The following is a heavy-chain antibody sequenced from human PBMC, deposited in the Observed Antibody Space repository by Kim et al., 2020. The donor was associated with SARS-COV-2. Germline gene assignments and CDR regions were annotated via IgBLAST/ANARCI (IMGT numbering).Heavy chain of an antibody. CDR2: ISWNSGSI. J-gene: IGHJ6*02. CDR1: GFTFDDYA. V-gene: IGHV3-9*01. CDR3: AKADFHGMDV. Sequence: GGSLRLSCAASGFTFDDYAMHWVRQAPGKGLEWVSGISWNSGSIGYADSVKGRFTISRDNAKNSLYLQMNSLRAEDTALYYCAKADFHGMDVWGQGTTVTVSS. D-gene: IGHD3-3*01.